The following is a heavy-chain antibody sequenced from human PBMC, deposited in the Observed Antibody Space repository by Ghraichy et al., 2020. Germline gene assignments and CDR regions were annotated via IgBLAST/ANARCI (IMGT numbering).Heavy chain of an antibody. Sequence: SETLSLTCAVYGGSFSGYYWSWIRQPPGKGLEWIGEINHSGSTNYNPSLKSRVTISVDTSKNQFSLKLSSVTAADTAVYYCARPRGYDSSGYYYRYFDYWGQGTLVTVSS. CDR2: INHSGST. CDR1: GGSFSGYY. D-gene: IGHD3-22*01. V-gene: IGHV4-34*01. CDR3: ARPRGYDSSGYYYRYFDY. J-gene: IGHJ4*02.